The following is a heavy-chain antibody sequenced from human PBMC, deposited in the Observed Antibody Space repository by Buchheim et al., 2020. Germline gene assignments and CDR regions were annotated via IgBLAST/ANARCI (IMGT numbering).Heavy chain of an antibody. CDR1: GFTFTNFA. CDR2: ISESGSGT. J-gene: IGHJ4*02. Sequence: EVQLLESGGGLVQPGGSLRLSCTASGFTFTNFAMSWVRQAPGKGPEWVSGISESGSGTYYADSVKGQFTISRDNSKNMVYLQMNSLRAEDTAVYYCAKDYSGYSGSYYVDDWGQGTL. D-gene: IGHD1-26*01. CDR3: AKDYSGYSGSYYVDD. V-gene: IGHV3-23*01.